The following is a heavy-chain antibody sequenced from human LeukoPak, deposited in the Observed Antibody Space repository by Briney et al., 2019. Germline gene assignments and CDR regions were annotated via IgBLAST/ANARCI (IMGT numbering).Heavy chain of an antibody. CDR2: ISASGGTT. Sequence: GGSLRLSCAASGFTFSSYAMIWVRQAPGKGLEWVSVISASGGTTYFADSVQGRFIISRDNSKNTLYLQLNSLGAEDTAVYYCARRDYGGPTDYWGQGTLVTVSS. J-gene: IGHJ4*02. CDR3: ARRDYGGPTDY. V-gene: IGHV3-23*01. CDR1: GFTFSSYA. D-gene: IGHD4-23*01.